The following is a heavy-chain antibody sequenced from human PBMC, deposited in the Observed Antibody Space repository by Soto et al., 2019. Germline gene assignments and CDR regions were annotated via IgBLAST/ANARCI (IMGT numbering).Heavy chain of an antibody. CDR2: ISGSGGST. J-gene: IGHJ4*02. CDR3: AKCSGGSCYAFFDY. V-gene: IGHV3-23*01. Sequence: GGSLRLSCAASGFTFSSYAMSWVRQAPGKGLEWVSAISGSGGSTYYAAAVKGRFTISRDNYKNTLYLQMNSLRGEDAAVYYCAKCSGGSCYAFFDYWGQGTLVTVSS. D-gene: IGHD2-15*01. CDR1: GFTFSSYA.